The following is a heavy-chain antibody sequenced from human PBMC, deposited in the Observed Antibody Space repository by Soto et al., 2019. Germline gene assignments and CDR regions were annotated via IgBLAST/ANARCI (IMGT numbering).Heavy chain of an antibody. Sequence: ASVKVSCKASGYTFTGYYMHWVRQAPGQGLEWMGWINPNSGSTNYAQKFQGRVTMTRDTSISTAYMELSRLRSDDTAVYYCASTYSSSWNYYYYGMDVWGQGTTVTVSS. D-gene: IGHD6-13*01. J-gene: IGHJ6*02. V-gene: IGHV1-2*02. CDR2: INPNSGST. CDR3: ASTYSSSWNYYYYGMDV. CDR1: GYTFTGYY.